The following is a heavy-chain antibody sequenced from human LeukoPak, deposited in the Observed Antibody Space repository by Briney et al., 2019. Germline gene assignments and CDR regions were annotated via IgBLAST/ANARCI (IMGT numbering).Heavy chain of an antibody. D-gene: IGHD4-17*01. CDR3: AKGYDYGDYEGSYFQH. V-gene: IGHV3-7*03. J-gene: IGHJ1*01. CDR2: IKQDGSEK. Sequence: PGGSLRLSCTASGFTFSSYWMNWVRQAPGKGLEWVANIKQDGSEKYYVDSVKGRFTISRDNAKNSMYLQMNSLRAEDTALYYCAKGYDYGDYEGSYFQHWGQGTLVTVSS. CDR1: GFTFSSYW.